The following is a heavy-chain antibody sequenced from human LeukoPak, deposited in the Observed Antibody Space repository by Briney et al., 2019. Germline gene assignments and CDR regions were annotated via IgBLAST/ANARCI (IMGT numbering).Heavy chain of an antibody. D-gene: IGHD3-16*01. CDR3: AREWARGTHGPP. V-gene: IGHV1-2*02. CDR1: GYTFTGYY. J-gene: IGHJ5*02. CDR2: ISPNSGGT. Sequence: ASVKVSCKASGYTFTGYYMHWVRQAPGQGLEWMGWISPNSGGTNYAQKFQGRVTMTRDTSISTAYMELSRLRSDDTAVYYCAREWARGTHGPPWGQGTLVTVSS.